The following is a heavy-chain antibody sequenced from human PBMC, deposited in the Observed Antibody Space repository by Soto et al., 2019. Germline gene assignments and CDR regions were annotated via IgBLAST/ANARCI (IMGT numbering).Heavy chain of an antibody. CDR2: ISGSGGST. CDR3: ARHIVVVIASEFDY. Sequence: EVQLLESGGGLVQPGGSLRLSCAASGFTFSSYAMSWVRQAPGKGLEWVSAISGSGGSTYYADSVKGRLTISRDNSKNTLYLQMNSLRAEDTAVYYCARHIVVVIASEFDYWGQGTLVTVSS. J-gene: IGHJ4*02. V-gene: IGHV3-23*01. CDR1: GFTFSSYA. D-gene: IGHD2-21*01.